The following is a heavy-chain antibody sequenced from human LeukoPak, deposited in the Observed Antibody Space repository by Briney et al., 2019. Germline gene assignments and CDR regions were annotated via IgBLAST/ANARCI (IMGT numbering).Heavy chain of an antibody. Sequence: PSETLSLTCTVSGVSISSYYWSWIRQPAGQGLEWIGRIYTSGSTNYNPSLKSRVTMSVDTSKNQFSLKLSSVTAADTAVYYCARLEYSSSRSWFDPWGQGTLVTVSS. CDR1: GVSISSYY. CDR3: ARLEYSSSRSWFDP. CDR2: IYTSGST. D-gene: IGHD6-6*01. V-gene: IGHV4-4*07. J-gene: IGHJ5*02.